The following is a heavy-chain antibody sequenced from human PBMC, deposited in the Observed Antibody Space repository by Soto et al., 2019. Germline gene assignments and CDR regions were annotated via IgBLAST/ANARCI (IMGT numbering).Heavy chain of an antibody. V-gene: IGHV3-23*01. D-gene: IGHD1-26*01. CDR2: ISASGGST. CDR1: GITLSSYA. J-gene: IGHJ4*02. Sequence: GGSLRLSCAASGITLSSYAMSWVRQAPGKGPEWVSGISASGGSTSYADSVKGRFTISRDDSKNTLYLQMNSLRADDTAVYHCAKGQNSGTYRFYFDYWGQGALVTVSS. CDR3: AKGQNSGTYRFYFDY.